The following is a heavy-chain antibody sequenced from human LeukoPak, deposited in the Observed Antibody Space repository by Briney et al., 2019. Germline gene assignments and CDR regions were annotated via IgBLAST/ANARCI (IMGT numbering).Heavy chain of an antibody. CDR1: GFTFTSSA. CDR3: AAVFQVDSAAGSRNWFDP. V-gene: IGHV1-58*02. J-gene: IGHJ5*02. Sequence: SVKVSCKASGFTFTSSAMQWVRQARGQRLEWIGWIVVGSGNTNYAQKFQERVTITRDMSTSTAYMELSSLRSEDTAVYYCAAVFQVDSAAGSRNWFDPWGQGTLVTVSS. CDR2: IVVGSGNT. D-gene: IGHD6-13*01.